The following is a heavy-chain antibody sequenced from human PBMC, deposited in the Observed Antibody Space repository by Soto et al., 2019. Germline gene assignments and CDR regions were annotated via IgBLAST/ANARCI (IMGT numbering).Heavy chain of an antibody. CDR2: ISGSGSNK. CDR1: GFTFSSSA. Sequence: GGSLRLSCAASGFTFSSSAMAWVRQAPGKGLEWVSAISGSGSNKYYADSVKGRFTISRDNSKNTLYLQMNSLRAEDTAVYYCVEWELLFWGQGTLVTVSS. D-gene: IGHD1-26*01. J-gene: IGHJ4*02. V-gene: IGHV3-23*01. CDR3: VEWELLF.